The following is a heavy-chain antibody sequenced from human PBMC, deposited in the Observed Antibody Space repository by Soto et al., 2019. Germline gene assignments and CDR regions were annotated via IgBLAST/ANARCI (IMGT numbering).Heavy chain of an antibody. D-gene: IGHD6-6*01. CDR1: GGSISSSSYY. V-gene: IGHV4-39*01. CDR3: AIPPSSHYGMDV. J-gene: IGHJ6*02. Sequence: SETLSLTCTVSGGSISSSSYYWGWIRQPPGKGLEWIGSIYYSGSTYYNPSLKSRVTISVDTSKNQFSLKLSSVTAADTAVYYCAIPPSSHYGMDVWGQGTTVTVSS. CDR2: IYYSGST.